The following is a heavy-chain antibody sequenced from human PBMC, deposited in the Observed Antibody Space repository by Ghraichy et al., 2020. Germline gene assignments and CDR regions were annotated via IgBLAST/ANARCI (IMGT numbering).Heavy chain of an antibody. CDR2: IYYSGST. J-gene: IGHJ4*02. D-gene: IGHD2-15*01. V-gene: IGHV4-39*01. CDR3: ARQYVWWADCSGGSCYSVWEGGLAPPDY. Sequence: SETLSLTCTVSGGSISSSSYYWGWIRQPPGKGLEWIGSIYYSGSTYYNPSLKSRVTISVDTSKNQFSLKLSSVTAADTAVYYCARQYVWWADCSGGSCYSVWEGGLAPPDYWGQGTLVTVSS. CDR1: GGSISSSSYY.